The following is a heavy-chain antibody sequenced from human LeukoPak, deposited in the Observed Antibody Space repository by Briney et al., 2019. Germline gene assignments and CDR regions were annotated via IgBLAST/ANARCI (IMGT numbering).Heavy chain of an antibody. J-gene: IGHJ5*02. CDR1: GYTFTSYY. CDR3: ARDFVSYGSGSYYNANWFDP. V-gene: IGHV1-2*02. D-gene: IGHD3-10*01. CDR2: INPNSGGT. Sequence: ASVKVSCKASGYTFTSYYMHWVRQAPGQGLEWMGIINPNSGGTNYAQKFQGRVTMTRDTSISTAYMELSRLRSDDTAVYYCARDFVSYGSGSYYNANWFDPWGQGTLVTVSS.